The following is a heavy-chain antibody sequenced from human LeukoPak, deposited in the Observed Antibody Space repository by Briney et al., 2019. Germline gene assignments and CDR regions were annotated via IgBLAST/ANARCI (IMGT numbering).Heavy chain of an antibody. J-gene: IGHJ4*02. CDR2: IYYSGST. Sequence: SETLSLTCTVSGGSISSYYWSWIRQPPGKGLEWIGSIYYSGSTNYIPSLKSRVTISVDTSKNQFSLKLSSMTAADTAVYYCARGPNSKCFDYWGQGTLVTVSS. CDR1: GGSISSYY. CDR3: ARGPNSKCFDY. V-gene: IGHV4-59*01.